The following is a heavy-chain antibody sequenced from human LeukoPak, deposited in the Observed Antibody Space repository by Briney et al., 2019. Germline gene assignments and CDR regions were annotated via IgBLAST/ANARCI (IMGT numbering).Heavy chain of an antibody. Sequence: KTGGSLRLSCAASGFTFSDYYMSWIRQAPGKGLEWVSYISSSGSTIYYADSVKGRFTISRDNAKNSLYLQMNSLRAGDTAVYYCASSPILYSGSYYDIYWGQGTLVTVSS. J-gene: IGHJ4*02. D-gene: IGHD1-26*01. CDR3: ASSPILYSGSYYDIY. V-gene: IGHV3-11*01. CDR2: ISSSGSTI. CDR1: GFTFSDYY.